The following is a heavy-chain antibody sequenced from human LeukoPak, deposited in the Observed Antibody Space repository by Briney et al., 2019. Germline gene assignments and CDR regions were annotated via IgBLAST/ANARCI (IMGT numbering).Heavy chain of an antibody. D-gene: IGHD3-10*01. J-gene: IGHJ3*02. CDR2: IIPIFGAP. Sequence: GSSVKVSCKASGGTFSSYAISWVRQAPGQGLEVMGTIIPIFGAPHYAQKFQGRVTITTDESTSTANMELSGLTSDDTAVYYCTRAGGRELFRGAFDIWGQGTMVTVYS. CDR1: GGTFSSYA. V-gene: IGHV1-69*05. CDR3: TRAGGRELFRGAFDI.